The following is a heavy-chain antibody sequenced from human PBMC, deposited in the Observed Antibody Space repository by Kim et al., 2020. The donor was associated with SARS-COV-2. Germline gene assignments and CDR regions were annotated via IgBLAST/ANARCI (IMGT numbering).Heavy chain of an antibody. Sequence: GGSLRLSCAASGFTFSNYGMHWVRQAPGKGLEWVAVIWYDGTNKYYADSVKGRFTISRDNSKNTLYVQMNSLRVEDTAVYYCARALGYSGYDFDYWGQGTLVTVSS. V-gene: IGHV3-33*01. CDR1: GFTFSNYG. CDR2: IWYDGTNK. CDR3: ARALGYSGYDFDY. D-gene: IGHD5-12*01. J-gene: IGHJ4*02.